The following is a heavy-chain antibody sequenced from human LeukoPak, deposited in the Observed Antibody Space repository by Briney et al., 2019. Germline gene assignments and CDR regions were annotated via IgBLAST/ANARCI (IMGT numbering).Heavy chain of an antibody. V-gene: IGHV4-4*07. J-gene: IGHJ4*02. D-gene: IGHD3-3*01. CDR1: GGSISSYY. CDR3: ARDRGYDFWSGYSHFDY. Sequence: SETVSPTCTVSGGSISSYYWSWIRQPAGKGLEWIGRIYTSGSTNYNPSLKSRVTMSVDTSKNQFSLKLSSVTAADTAVYYCARDRGYDFWSGYSHFDYWGQGPLHRVSS. CDR2: IYTSGST.